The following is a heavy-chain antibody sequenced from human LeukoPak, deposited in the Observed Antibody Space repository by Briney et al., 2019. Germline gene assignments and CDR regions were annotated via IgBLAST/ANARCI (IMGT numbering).Heavy chain of an antibody. V-gene: IGHV1-69*01. CDR1: GGTFSSYA. CDR3: ARGTTVTTFDILGY. CDR2: IIPIFGTA. D-gene: IGHD4-17*01. Sequence: GASVKVSCKASGGTFSSYAISWVRQAPGQGREWMGGIIPIFGTANYAQKFQGRVTITADESTSTAYMELSSLRSEDTAVYYCARGTTVTTFDILGYWGQGTLVTVTS. J-gene: IGHJ4*02.